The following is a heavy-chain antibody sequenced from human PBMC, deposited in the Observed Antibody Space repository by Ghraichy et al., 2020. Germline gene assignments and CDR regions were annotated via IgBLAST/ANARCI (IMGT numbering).Heavy chain of an antibody. V-gene: IGHV3-33*01. J-gene: IGHJ4*02. CDR3: AREEMVRGSFDY. D-gene: IGHD3-10*01. CDR2: IWYDGSNK. CDR1: GFTFSSYG. Sequence: GGSLRLSCAASGFTFSSYGMHWVRQAPGKGLEWVAVIWYDGSNKYYADSVKGRFTISRDNSKNTLYLQMNSLRAEDTAVYYCAREEMVRGSFDYWGQGTLVTVSS.